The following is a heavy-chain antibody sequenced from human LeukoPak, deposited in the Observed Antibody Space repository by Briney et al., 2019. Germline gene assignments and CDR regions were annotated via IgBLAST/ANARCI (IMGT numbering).Heavy chain of an antibody. J-gene: IGHJ5*02. CDR1: GYTPGYSFTSYY. CDR2: VNPSSGRT. D-gene: IGHD3-22*01. CDR3: ARAIGYFYDTNNWGRFDP. V-gene: IGHV1-46*01. Sequence: GASVKVSCKASGYTPGYSFTSYYMHWVRQAPGQGLEWMGRVNPSSGRTTYAQRFQGRVTMTRDTSTSTVYMELNSLTSEDTAVYFCARAIGYFYDTNNWGRFDPWGQGARVTVSS.